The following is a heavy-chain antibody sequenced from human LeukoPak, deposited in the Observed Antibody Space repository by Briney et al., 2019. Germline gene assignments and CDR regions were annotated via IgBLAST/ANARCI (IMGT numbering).Heavy chain of an antibody. V-gene: IGHV3-30*02. CDR3: AKGTHDYGDYGYYFDY. CDR2: IRYDGSNK. CDR1: GFTFSGYG. Sequence: GGSLRLSCAASGFTFSGYGMHWVRQAPGKGLQWGAFIRYDGSNKYYADSVKGRFTISRDNSKNTLYLQMNSLRPEDTAVYCCAKGTHDYGDYGYYFDYWGQGTLVTVSS. D-gene: IGHD4-17*01. J-gene: IGHJ4*02.